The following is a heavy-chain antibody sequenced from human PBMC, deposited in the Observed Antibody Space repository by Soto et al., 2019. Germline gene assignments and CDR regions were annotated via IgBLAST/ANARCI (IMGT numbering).Heavy chain of an antibody. V-gene: IGHV4-30-4*01. D-gene: IGHD5-12*01. J-gene: IGHJ4*02. Sequence: QVQLQESGPGLVKPSQTLSLTCNVSGASISGGGHYWTWIRQPPGTGLDWIGYIYGSATTYYRPALKRRVTLSVDTATNQFSLKLSSVTAADTAVYYCARDRGGVATLDYWGQGTLVTVSS. CDR2: IYGSATT. CDR1: GASISGGGHY. CDR3: ARDRGGVATLDY.